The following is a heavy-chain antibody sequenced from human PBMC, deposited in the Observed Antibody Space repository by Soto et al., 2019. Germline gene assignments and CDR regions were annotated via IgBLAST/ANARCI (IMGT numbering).Heavy chain of an antibody. D-gene: IGHD6-13*01. V-gene: IGHV4-59*08. Sequence: QVQLQESGPGLVKPSETLSLTCTVSGGSISSYYWSWIRQPPGKGLEWIGYIYYSGSTNYNPSLTSHVTITVDTSTNQFSLKLSAVPAADTAVYYGASHRMAAAVDFDYWGQGTLVTVSS. CDR1: GGSISSYY. CDR3: ASHRMAAAVDFDY. CDR2: IYYSGST. J-gene: IGHJ4*02.